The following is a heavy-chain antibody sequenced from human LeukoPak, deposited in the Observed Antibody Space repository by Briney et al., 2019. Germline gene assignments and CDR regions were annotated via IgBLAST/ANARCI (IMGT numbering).Heavy chain of an antibody. CDR3: ARPIAVAFDAFDI. CDR2: IYPGDSDT. Sequence: GESLKISCKGSRYSFTSYWIGWVRQMPGKGLEWMGIIYPGDSDTRYSPSFQGQVTISADKSISTAYLQWSSLKASDTAMYYCARPIAVAFDAFDIWGQGTMVTVSS. CDR1: RYSFTSYW. J-gene: IGHJ3*02. V-gene: IGHV5-51*01. D-gene: IGHD6-19*01.